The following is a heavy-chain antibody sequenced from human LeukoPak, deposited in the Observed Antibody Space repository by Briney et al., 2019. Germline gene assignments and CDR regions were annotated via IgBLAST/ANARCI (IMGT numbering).Heavy chain of an antibody. D-gene: IGHD6-19*01. CDR2: ISGSGGNT. J-gene: IGHJ4*02. CDR1: GFTFSSYA. V-gene: IGHV3-23*01. CDR3: AKDQGSGQLDPFDY. Sequence: GGSLRLSCAASGFTFSSYAMSWVRQAPGKGLEWVSAISGSGGNTYYADSVRGRFTISRDNSKNTLYLQMSNLRAEDTAVYYCAKDQGSGQLDPFDYWGQGTLVTVSS.